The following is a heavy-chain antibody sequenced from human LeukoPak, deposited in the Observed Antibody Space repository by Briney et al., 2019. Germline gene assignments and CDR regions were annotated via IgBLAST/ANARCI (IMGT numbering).Heavy chain of an antibody. CDR3: AKALYGVVSPNWFDP. J-gene: IGHJ5*02. D-gene: IGHD3-3*01. V-gene: IGHV3-23*01. CDR1: GFIFSNFW. Sequence: GGSLRLSCAASGFIFSNFWMHWVRQAPGKGLEWVSAISGSGGSTYYADSVKGRFTISRDNSKNTLYLQMNSLRAEDTAVYYCAKALYGVVSPNWFDPWGQGTLVTVSS. CDR2: ISGSGGST.